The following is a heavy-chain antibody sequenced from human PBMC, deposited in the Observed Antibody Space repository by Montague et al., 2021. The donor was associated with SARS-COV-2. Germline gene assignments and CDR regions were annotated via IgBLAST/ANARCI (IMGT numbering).Heavy chain of an antibody. D-gene: IGHD3-3*01. CDR2: IYYSGST. CDR1: GGSISSSSYY. CDR3: ARQKMGSVTIFGVVVHDRWFDP. V-gene: IGHV4-39*01. J-gene: IGHJ5*02. Sequence: SETLSLTCTVSGGSISSSSYYWGWIRQPPGKGLEWIGNIYYSGSTYYNPSLKSRVTISVDTSNQFSLKLSSVTAADTAVYYCARQKMGSVTIFGVVVHDRWFDPWGQGTLVTVSS.